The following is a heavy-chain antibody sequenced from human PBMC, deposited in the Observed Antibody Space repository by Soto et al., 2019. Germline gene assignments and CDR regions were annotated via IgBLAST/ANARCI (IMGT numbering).Heavy chain of an antibody. CDR2: IIPIFGTA. J-gene: IGHJ6*02. Sequence: QVQLVQSGAEVKKPGSSVKVSCKASGGTFSSYAISWVRQAPGQGLEWMGGIIPIFGTANYAQKFHGRVTITADESTSTAYMELSSLRSEDTAVYYCARGWDSSGWEAYYYYGMDVWGQGTTVTVSS. CDR3: ARGWDSSGWEAYYYYGMDV. D-gene: IGHD6-19*01. CDR1: GGTFSSYA. V-gene: IGHV1-69*01.